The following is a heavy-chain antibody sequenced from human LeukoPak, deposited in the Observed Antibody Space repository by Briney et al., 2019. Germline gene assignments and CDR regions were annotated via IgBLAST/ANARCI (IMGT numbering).Heavy chain of an antibody. V-gene: IGHV1-2*02. CDR2: IDPPSGVP. J-gene: IGHJ4*02. D-gene: IGHD2-8*02. CDR3: ARGGFSTGFYLDF. Sequence: GASVKVSCKASGYTFTRQFIHWLRQAPGRGLEWMGWIDPPSGVPHYAQKFQDTVTMTRDTSIGTAYMEVRRLKSDDTAVYYCARGGFSTGFYLDFWGQGTLISVSS. CDR1: GYTFTRQF.